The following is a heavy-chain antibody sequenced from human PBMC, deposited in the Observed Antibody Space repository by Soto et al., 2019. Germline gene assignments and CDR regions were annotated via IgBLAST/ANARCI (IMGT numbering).Heavy chain of an antibody. CDR2: ISSSGDAI. Sequence: QGQLVESGGGLVRPGGSLRLSCAASGFIFSDYFMSWVRQAPGKGLEWIAYISSSGDAIYYADSVMGRFTISRVNAKNSLFLQMNSLTAEDTAVYYCARDRGQLVLDYWGQGNLVTVSS. CDR3: ARDRGQLVLDY. V-gene: IGHV3-11*01. J-gene: IGHJ4*02. CDR1: GFIFSDYF. D-gene: IGHD6-6*01.